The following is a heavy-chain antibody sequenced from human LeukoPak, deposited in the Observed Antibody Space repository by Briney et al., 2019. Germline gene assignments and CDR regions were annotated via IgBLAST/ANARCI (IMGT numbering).Heavy chain of an antibody. CDR2: IHPVDSDT. V-gene: IGHV5-51*01. J-gene: IGHJ4*02. CDR3: ARRLLGGSGSFDY. D-gene: IGHD3-10*01. Sequence: PGESLKISCKGSGYTFSSYWIGWVRQMPGKGLGWMGLIHPVDSDTRYSPSFQGQVTMSADKSISTAYLQWSSLKASDTAMYYCARRLLGGSGSFDYWGQGTVVTVSS. CDR1: GYTFSSYW.